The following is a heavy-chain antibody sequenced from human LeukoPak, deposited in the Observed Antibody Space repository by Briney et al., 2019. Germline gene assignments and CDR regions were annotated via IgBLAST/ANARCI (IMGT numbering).Heavy chain of an antibody. D-gene: IGHD3-22*01. V-gene: IGHV3-23*01. CDR1: GFTFSNYG. CDR2: ISGSGGST. CDR3: AKYDLTYYYDSSGYWSWSNFDY. J-gene: IGHJ4*02. Sequence: QSGGSLRLSCAASGFTFSNYGMNWVRQAPGKGLEWVSAISGSGGSTYYADSVKGRFTISRDNSKNTLYLQMNSLRAEDTAVYYCAKYDLTYYYDSSGYWSWSNFDYWGQGTLVTVSS.